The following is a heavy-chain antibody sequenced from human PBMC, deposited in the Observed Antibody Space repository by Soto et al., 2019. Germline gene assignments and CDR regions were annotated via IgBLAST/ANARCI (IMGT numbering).Heavy chain of an antibody. J-gene: IGHJ3*02. Sequence: SVKVSCKASGGTFSSYAISWVRQAPGQGLEWMGGIIPIFGTANYAQKFQGRVTITADESTSTAYMELSSLRSEDTAVYYCECVVPAARSSPETARDAFDIWGQGTMVTVSS. CDR2: IIPIFGTA. CDR1: GGTFSSYA. CDR3: ECVVPAARSSPETARDAFDI. D-gene: IGHD2-2*01. V-gene: IGHV1-69*13.